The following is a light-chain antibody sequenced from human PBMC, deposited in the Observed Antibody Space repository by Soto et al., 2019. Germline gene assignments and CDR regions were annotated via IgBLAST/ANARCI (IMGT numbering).Light chain of an antibody. CDR3: QQLNNYPLT. CDR2: AAS. CDR1: QGISSF. V-gene: IGKV1-9*01. J-gene: IGKJ4*01. Sequence: IQLTQSPSSLSASVGDRVTITCRAGQGISSFLAWYQQKPGKAPKLLIYAASTLQSGVPSRFSGSGSGTDFTLTISSLQPEDFATYYCQQLNNYPLTFGGGTKVEIK.